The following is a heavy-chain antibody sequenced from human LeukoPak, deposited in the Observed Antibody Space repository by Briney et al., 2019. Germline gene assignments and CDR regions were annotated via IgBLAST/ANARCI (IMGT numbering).Heavy chain of an antibody. CDR2: INPSGGTT. CDR3: ARGVHRRYYDSSAYFSD. V-gene: IGHV1-46*01. D-gene: IGHD3-22*01. CDR1: GYTFTSYY. J-gene: IGHJ4*02. Sequence: ASVKVSCKPSGYTFTSYYIHWVRQAPGQGLEWMGIINPSGGTTRFAQKFQGRVTMTRDMSTSTVYMDLSSLKSEDTAVYYCARGVHRRYYDSSAYFSDWGQGTLVTVSS.